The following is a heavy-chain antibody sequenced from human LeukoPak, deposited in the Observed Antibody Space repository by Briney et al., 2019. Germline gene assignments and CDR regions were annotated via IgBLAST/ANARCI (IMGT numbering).Heavy chain of an antibody. Sequence: PGGSLRLSCAASGFPFSDYYMSWIRQAPGKGLEWVSYISSSGSTIYYADSVKGRFTISRDNAKNSLYLQMNSLRAEDTAVYYCATFVLSGDDAFDIWGQGTMVTVSS. CDR2: ISSSGSTI. D-gene: IGHD6-6*01. J-gene: IGHJ3*02. CDR3: ATFVLSGDDAFDI. CDR1: GFPFSDYY. V-gene: IGHV3-11*04.